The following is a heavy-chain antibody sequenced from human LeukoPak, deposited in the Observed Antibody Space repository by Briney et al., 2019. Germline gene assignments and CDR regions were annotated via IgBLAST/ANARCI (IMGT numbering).Heavy chain of an antibody. CDR3: TTSMVRGVVNVFDY. D-gene: IGHD3-10*01. CDR1: GFTFSNAW. J-gene: IGHJ4*02. Sequence: GGSLRLSCAASGFTFSNAWMTWVRQAPGRGLEWVGQIKTKTDGGTTDYAAPVKGRFTISRDNSKNTLSLQMSSLKTEDTAVYYCTTSMVRGVVNVFDYWGQGTLVTVSS. CDR2: IKTKTDGGTT. V-gene: IGHV3-15*01.